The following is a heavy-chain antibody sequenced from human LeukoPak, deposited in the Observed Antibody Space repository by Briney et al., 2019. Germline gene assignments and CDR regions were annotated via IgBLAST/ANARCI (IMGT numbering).Heavy chain of an antibody. CDR1: GYTFTSYG. V-gene: IGHV1-18*01. CDR2: ISAYNGNT. Sequence: ASVKVSCKASGYTFTSYGISWVRQAPGQGLEWMGWISAYNGNTNYAQKLQGRVTMTTDTSTSTAYMVLRSLRSDDTAVYYCARVGNYYDSSGYSLRYWGQGTLVTVSS. J-gene: IGHJ4*02. CDR3: ARVGNYYDSSGYSLRY. D-gene: IGHD3-22*01.